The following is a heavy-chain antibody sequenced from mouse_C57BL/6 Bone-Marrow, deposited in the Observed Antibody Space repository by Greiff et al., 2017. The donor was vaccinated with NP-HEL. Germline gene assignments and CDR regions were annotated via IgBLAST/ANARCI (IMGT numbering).Heavy chain of an antibody. CDR3: ARAVMVTTGEAWFAY. CDR2: IHPNSGST. CDR1: GYTFTSYW. D-gene: IGHD2-2*01. V-gene: IGHV1-64*01. J-gene: IGHJ3*01. Sequence: QVQLKEPGAELVKPGASVKLSCKASGYTFTSYWMHWVKQRPGQGLEWIGMIHPNSGSTNYNEKFKSKATLTVDKSSSTAYMQLSSLTSEDSAVYYCARAVMVTTGEAWFAYWGQGTLVTVSA.